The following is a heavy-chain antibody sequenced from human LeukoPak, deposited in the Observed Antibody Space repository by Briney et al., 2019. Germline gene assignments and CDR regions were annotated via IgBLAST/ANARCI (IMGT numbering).Heavy chain of an antibody. Sequence: GGSLRLSCAASGFPFSSYAMSWVRQAPGKGLEWVSSISGSGGSTYYADSVKGRFTISRDNSKNTLYLQMNSLRAEDTAVYYCAKDGRYFDWLFDYWGQGTLVTVSS. D-gene: IGHD3-9*01. J-gene: IGHJ4*02. V-gene: IGHV3-23*01. CDR1: GFPFSSYA. CDR2: ISGSGGST. CDR3: AKDGRYFDWLFDY.